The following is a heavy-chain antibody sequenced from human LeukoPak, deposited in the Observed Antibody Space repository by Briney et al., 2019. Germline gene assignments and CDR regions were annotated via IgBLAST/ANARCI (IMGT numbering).Heavy chain of an antibody. CDR3: AKYDSNYSDQILIDY. CDR1: GFTFSSYA. J-gene: IGHJ4*02. Sequence: GGSQRLSCAASGFTFSSYAMSWVRQAPGKGREWVSAISGSGGSTYYADSVKGRFTISRDNSKNTLSLQMNSLSSEDTAVYYCAKYDSNYSDQILIDYWGQGTLVTVPS. V-gene: IGHV3-23*01. D-gene: IGHD4-11*01. CDR2: ISGSGGST.